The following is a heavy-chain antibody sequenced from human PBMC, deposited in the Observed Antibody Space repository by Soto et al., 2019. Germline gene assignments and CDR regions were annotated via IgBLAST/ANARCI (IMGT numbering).Heavy chain of an antibody. V-gene: IGHV1-69*01. D-gene: IGHD3-10*01. J-gene: IGHJ4*02. CDR3: ANGGNYYATSALAY. Sequence: QVQLVQSVAEVKKPGSSVKVSCKASGDSFSSYAISWVRQAPGHGLEWMGRIIPIFGTPNYAQRVEGRVTITADESTSTANMELSSRRSDDPDVYYCANGGNYYATSALAYWGQVTLVTVSS. CDR1: GDSFSSYA. CDR2: IIPIFGTP.